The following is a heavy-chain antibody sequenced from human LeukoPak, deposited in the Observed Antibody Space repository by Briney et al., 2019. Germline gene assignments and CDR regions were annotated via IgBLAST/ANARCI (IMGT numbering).Heavy chain of an antibody. V-gene: IGHV4-59*01. Sequence: SETLSLTCTVSGGSINNYYWSWIRQPPGKGLEWIGYIYYSVTNYNPSLRSRVTISVDTSKNQFSLKLSSVTAADTAVYYCASSPGGTGAFDIWGQGTKVTVSS. CDR2: IYYSVT. D-gene: IGHD1-1*01. J-gene: IGHJ3*02. CDR1: GGSINNYY. CDR3: ASSPGGTGAFDI.